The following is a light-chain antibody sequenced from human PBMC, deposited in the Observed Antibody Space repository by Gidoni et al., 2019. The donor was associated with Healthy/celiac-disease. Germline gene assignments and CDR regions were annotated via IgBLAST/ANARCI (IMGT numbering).Light chain of an antibody. CDR3: QQRSNWPPT. Sequence: VLTQSPATLSLSPGDRATLSCRASQSVSSYLAWYQQKPGQAPRLLIYEASNRATGIPARFSGSGSGTDFTLTISSLEPEDVAVYYCQQRSNWPPTFGQGTKVEIK. V-gene: IGKV3-11*01. CDR2: EAS. J-gene: IGKJ1*01. CDR1: QSVSSY.